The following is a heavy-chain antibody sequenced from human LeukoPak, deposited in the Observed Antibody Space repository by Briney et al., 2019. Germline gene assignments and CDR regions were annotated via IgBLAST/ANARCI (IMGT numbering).Heavy chain of an antibody. CDR3: AKDQAMVRGVIITYFDY. CDR1: GFPFSSYA. J-gene: IGHJ4*02. V-gene: IGHV3-23*01. Sequence: GSLRLSCAASGFPFSSYAMSWVRQAPGKGLEWVSAISGSGGSTYYADSVKGRFTISRDNSKNTLYLQMNSLRAEDTAVYYCAKDQAMVRGVIITYFDYWGQGTLVTVSS. D-gene: IGHD3-10*01. CDR2: ISGSGGST.